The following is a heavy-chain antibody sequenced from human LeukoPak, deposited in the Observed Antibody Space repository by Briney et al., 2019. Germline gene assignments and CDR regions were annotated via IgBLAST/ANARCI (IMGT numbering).Heavy chain of an antibody. D-gene: IGHD5-18*01. J-gene: IGHJ5*02. CDR1: GFTFSDYY. CDR3: ARASAMVTGWFDP. CDR2: ISSSSSYI. Sequence: GGSLRLSCAASGFTFSDYYMSWIRQAPGKGLEWVSYISSSSSYIYYADSVKGRFTISRDNAKNSLYLQMNSLRAEDTAVYYCARASAMVTGWFDPWGQGTLVTVSS. V-gene: IGHV3-11*06.